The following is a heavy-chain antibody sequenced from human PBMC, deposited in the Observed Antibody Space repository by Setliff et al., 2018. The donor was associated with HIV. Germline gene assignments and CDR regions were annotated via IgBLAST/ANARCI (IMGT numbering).Heavy chain of an antibody. J-gene: IGHJ6*03. V-gene: IGHV4-39*02. CDR2: IYYSGST. CDR1: GDSIGSSSYY. Sequence: PSETLSLTCTVSGDSIGSSSYYWAWIRQPPGKGLEWIGNIYYSGSTYYNPSLKTRVTISVDGSKNQFSLKVNSVTAADTAVYYCARGARLLAGYSDRWDYYYMAVWGKGTTVTVSS. CDR3: ARGARLLAGYSDRWDYYYMAV. D-gene: IGHD6-13*01.